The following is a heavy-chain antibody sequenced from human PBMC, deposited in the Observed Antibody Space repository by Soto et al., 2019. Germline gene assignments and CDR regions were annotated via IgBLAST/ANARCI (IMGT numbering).Heavy chain of an antibody. J-gene: IGHJ3*02. CDR2: IWYDGSNK. CDR3: ARGEGAFSTDAFDI. D-gene: IGHD1-26*01. V-gene: IGHV3-33*01. CDR1: GFTFSSYG. Sequence: QVQLVESGGGVVQPGRSLRLSCAASGFTFSSYGMHWVRQAPGKGLEWVAVIWYDGSNKYYADSVKGRFTISRDNSKNTLYLQMNSLRAEDTAVYYCARGEGAFSTDAFDIWGQGTMVTVSS.